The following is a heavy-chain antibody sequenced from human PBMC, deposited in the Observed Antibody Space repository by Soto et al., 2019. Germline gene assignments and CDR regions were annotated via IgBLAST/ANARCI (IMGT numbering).Heavy chain of an antibody. D-gene: IGHD4-17*01. CDR3: AKDRATTVTTTSGDFDY. Sequence: GGSLRLSCAASGFTFSSYGMHWVRQAPGKGLEWVAVISYDGSNKYYADSVKGRFTISRDNSKNTLYLQMNSLRAEDTAVYYCAKDRATTVTTTSGDFDYWGQGTLVTVSS. V-gene: IGHV3-30*18. CDR2: ISYDGSNK. CDR1: GFTFSSYG. J-gene: IGHJ4*02.